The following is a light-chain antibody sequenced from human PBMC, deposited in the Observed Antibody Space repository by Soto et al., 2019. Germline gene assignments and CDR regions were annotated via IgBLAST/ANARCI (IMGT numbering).Light chain of an antibody. Sequence: QLVLTQSPSASASLGASVTLTCTLSSGHSSYAIAWHQQQTEKGPRYLMKLNSDGSHSKGDGIPDRFSGSSSGAERYLTFSGLQDEDEDDYYCQTWGTGPAVFGGGTQLTVL. J-gene: IGLJ7*01. V-gene: IGLV4-69*01. CDR1: SGHSSYA. CDR2: LNSDGSH. CDR3: QTWGTGPAV.